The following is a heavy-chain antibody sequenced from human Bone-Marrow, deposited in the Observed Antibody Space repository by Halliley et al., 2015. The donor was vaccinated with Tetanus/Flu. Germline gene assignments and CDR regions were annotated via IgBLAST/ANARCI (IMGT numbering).Heavy chain of an antibody. CDR2: IKSKIDGGTN. V-gene: IGHV3-15*06. Sequence: RIKSKIDGGTNKYAEPVKGRFPIQRDDSKNPLYLQMDSLKAEDPAVYFCPKDPADVRFDFDHWGQGTAVAVSS. CDR3: PKDPADVRFDFDH. J-gene: IGHJ4*02.